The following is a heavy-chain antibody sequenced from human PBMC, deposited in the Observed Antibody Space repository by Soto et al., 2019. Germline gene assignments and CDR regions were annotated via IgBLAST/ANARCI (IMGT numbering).Heavy chain of an antibody. CDR1: GGSISSGGYS. J-gene: IGHJ5*02. CDR3: ARTDYGGNRVHNWFDP. D-gene: IGHD4-17*01. CDR2: IYHSGST. Sequence: PSETQSLTCGVSGGSISSGGYSWRWMRQPRVKGLEWIGYIYHSGSTYYNPSLKSRVTISVDRSKNQFSLKLSSVTAADTAVYYCARTDYGGNRVHNWFDPWGQGTLVTVSS. V-gene: IGHV4-30-2*01.